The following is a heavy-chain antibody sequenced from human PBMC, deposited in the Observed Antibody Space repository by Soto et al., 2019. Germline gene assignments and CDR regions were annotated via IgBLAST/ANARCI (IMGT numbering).Heavy chain of an antibody. J-gene: IGHJ4*02. V-gene: IGHV4-39*01. D-gene: IGHD5-18*01. CDR2: IYHSGNT. CDR3: ARHEWLQLWLVTEY. CDR1: GDSIGSSTNY. Sequence: SETLSLTXSVSGDSIGSSTNYWGWIRQPPGKGLEWIGTIYHSGNTYYNPTLKSRVAISVDMSKNQFSLRLNSVTAADTAVYYCARHEWLQLWLVTEYWGQGALVTV.